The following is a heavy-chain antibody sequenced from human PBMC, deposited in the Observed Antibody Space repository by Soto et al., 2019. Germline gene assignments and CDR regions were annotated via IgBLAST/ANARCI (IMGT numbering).Heavy chain of an antibody. CDR3: ARDFGWLEATTPNWFDP. CDR2: ISAYNGNT. V-gene: IGHV1-18*01. CDR1: GYTFTSYG. D-gene: IGHD3-9*01. J-gene: IGHJ5*02. Sequence: QVQLVQSGAEVKKPGASVKVSCKASGYTFTSYGISWVRQAPGQGLEWMGWISAYNGNTNYAQKLQGRVTMTTDTPTRTAYRELRSLRSDDTAVYYCARDFGWLEATTPNWFDPWGQGTLVTVSS.